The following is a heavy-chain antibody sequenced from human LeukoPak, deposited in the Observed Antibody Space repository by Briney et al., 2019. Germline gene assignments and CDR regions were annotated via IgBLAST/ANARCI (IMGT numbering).Heavy chain of an antibody. V-gene: IGHV1-2*02. D-gene: IGHD6-19*01. CDR3: SRDRSSGWPTTVDY. CDR2: INLNSGGT. Sequence: GASVTVSFKASGFIFTVYFMHWVRQAPGQGREDMGWINLNSGGTKFAQGFQGRVSMTSDTSIGVVYMELSSLRSDDTAVYYCSRDRSSGWPTTVDYWGQGTLVTVSS. J-gene: IGHJ4*02. CDR1: GFIFTVYF.